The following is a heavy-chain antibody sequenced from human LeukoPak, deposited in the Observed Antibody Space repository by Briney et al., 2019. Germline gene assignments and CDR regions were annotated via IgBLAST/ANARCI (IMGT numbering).Heavy chain of an antibody. V-gene: IGHV3-73*01. Sequence: GGSLRLSCAASGFTFSGSAMHWVRQASGKGLEWVGRIRSKANSYATAYAASVKGRFTISRDDSKNTAYLQMNSLKTEDTAVYYCTSGYCSSTSCLDYWGQGTLVTVSS. CDR3: TSGYCSSTSCLDY. J-gene: IGHJ4*02. D-gene: IGHD2-2*01. CDR1: GFTFSGSA. CDR2: IRSKANSYAT.